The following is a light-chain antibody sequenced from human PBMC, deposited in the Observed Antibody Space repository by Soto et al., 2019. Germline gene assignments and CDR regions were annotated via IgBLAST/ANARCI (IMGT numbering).Light chain of an antibody. J-gene: IGLJ3*02. Sequence: QSVLTQPPSVSAAPGQKVTLSCSGSSANIGSNYVSWYQQVPGTAPKLLIYEDHKRPSEIPDRFSGSKSGTSATLDITGLQTGDEADYYCGSWDSSLSAGVFGRGTKLTVL. CDR1: SANIGSNY. CDR3: GSWDSSLSAGV. CDR2: EDH. V-gene: IGLV1-51*02.